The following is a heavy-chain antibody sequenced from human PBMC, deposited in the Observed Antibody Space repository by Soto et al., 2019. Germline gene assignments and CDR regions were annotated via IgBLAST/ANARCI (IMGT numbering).Heavy chain of an antibody. D-gene: IGHD1-26*01. CDR1: GDAFTNYI. J-gene: IGHJ4*02. V-gene: IGHV1-69*01. CDR3: ARGRDQPPVGLYFDS. CDR2: IIPMFGTP. Sequence: QVQLVQSGAEVKKPGSSVKVSCKASGDAFTNYIFDWVRQAPGQGLEWMGGIIPMFGTPKYAQTFQDRVTISADVSTGPAYLELTSLRFDDTAVYYCARGRDQPPVGLYFDSWGEGTRVTVSS.